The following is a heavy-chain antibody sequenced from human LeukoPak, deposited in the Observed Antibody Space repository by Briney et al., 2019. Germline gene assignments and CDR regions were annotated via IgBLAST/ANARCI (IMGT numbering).Heavy chain of an antibody. J-gene: IGHJ6*02. Sequence: EASVKVSCKASGYTFTGYYMHWVRQAPGQGLEWMEWINPNSGGTNYAQKFQGRVTMTRDTSISTAYMELSRLRSDDTAVYYCARGGGSYSKDYYYYGMDVWGQGTTVTVSS. CDR1: GYTFTGYY. CDR2: INPNSGGT. V-gene: IGHV1-2*02. CDR3: ARGGGSYSKDYYYYGMDV. D-gene: IGHD1-26*01.